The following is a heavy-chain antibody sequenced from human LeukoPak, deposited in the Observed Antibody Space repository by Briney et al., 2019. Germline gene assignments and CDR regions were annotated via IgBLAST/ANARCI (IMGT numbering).Heavy chain of an antibody. J-gene: IGHJ4*02. CDR3: ARLSRGSSAGFDY. D-gene: IGHD6-6*01. CDR2: IYYTGSS. Sequence: SETLSLTCTVFGGSISSYYWNWIRQPPGKGLEWIGYIYYTGSSNCNPSLKSRVTILVDTSKHQFSLKLSSVTAADTAVYFCARLSRGSSAGFDYWGQGILVTVSS. CDR1: GGSISSYY. V-gene: IGHV4-59*01.